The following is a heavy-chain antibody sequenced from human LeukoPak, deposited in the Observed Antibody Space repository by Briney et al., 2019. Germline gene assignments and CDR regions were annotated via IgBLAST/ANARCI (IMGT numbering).Heavy chain of an antibody. CDR1: GLTFSGYD. J-gene: IGHJ6*02. D-gene: IGHD3-10*01. CDR3: ARMEKFYYGSGGFSPPLMDV. V-gene: IGHV3-30*03. CDR2: MSYGGQNE. Sequence: GGSLRLSCAASGLTFSGYDMHWVRQAPGKGPEWVAVMSYGGQNERYADSVKGRFTISRDNAKNSLYLQMNSLRAEDTAVYYCARMEKFYYGSGGFSPPLMDVWGQGTTVIVSS.